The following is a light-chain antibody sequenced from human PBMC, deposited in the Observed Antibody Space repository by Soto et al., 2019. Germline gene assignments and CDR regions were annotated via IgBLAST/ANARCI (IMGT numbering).Light chain of an antibody. CDR2: EVS. CDR1: SSDIGGYNY. V-gene: IGLV2-8*01. Sequence: QSALTQPPSASGSPGQSVTISCTGTSSDIGGYNYVSWYQQHPGKAPKLIIYEVSKRPSGVPDRFSGSKSGNTASLTVSGLQAEDEADYYCTSYAGSTNLVFAGGTQLTVL. CDR3: TSYAGSTNLV. J-gene: IGLJ3*02.